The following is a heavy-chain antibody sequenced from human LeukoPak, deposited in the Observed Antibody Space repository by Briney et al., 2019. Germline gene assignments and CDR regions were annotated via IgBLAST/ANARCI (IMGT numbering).Heavy chain of an antibody. J-gene: IGHJ4*02. CDR1: GGSISSGGYY. CDR2: IYYSGST. CDR3: AREDTGLGFFDY. D-gene: IGHD2-8*02. Sequence: SGTLSLTCTVSGGSISSGGYYWSWIRQHPGKGLEWIGYIYYSGSTYYNPSLKSRVTISVDTSKNQFSLKLSSVTAADTAVYYCAREDTGLGFFDYWGQGTLVTVSS. V-gene: IGHV4-31*03.